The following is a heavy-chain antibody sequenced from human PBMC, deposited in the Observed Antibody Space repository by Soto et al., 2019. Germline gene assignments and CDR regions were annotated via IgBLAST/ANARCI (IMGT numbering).Heavy chain of an antibody. V-gene: IGHV5-51*01. CDR2: IYPSDSRV. CDR3: ARPRDSGSYYYSFDS. D-gene: IGHD1-26*01. Sequence: PGDCLKICWKVSGYTFTHYWLAWVRQVPGKGLEGVGFIYPSDSRVTYSPSFQGRVTISADNSIPTSSLQFSSLKTSDTATYFCARPRDSGSYYYSFDSWGQGTPVTVSS. J-gene: IGHJ4*02. CDR1: GYTFTHYW.